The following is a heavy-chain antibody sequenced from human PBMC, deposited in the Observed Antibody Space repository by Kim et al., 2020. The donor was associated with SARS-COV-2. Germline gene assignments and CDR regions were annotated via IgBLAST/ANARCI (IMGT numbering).Heavy chain of an antibody. CDR1: GFTFSSYA. V-gene: IGHV3-23*01. D-gene: IGHD2-15*01. CDR3: AKGSFEVVVVGTQHNYF. J-gene: IGHJ4*01. CDR2: ISGSGGTI. Sequence: GGSLRLSCAASGFTFSSYAMNWVRQAPGMGLEWVSGISGSGGTIYYADSVKGRFTISRDSSEDTLYLQMNSLRAEDTAVYYCAKGSFEVVVVGTQHNYF.